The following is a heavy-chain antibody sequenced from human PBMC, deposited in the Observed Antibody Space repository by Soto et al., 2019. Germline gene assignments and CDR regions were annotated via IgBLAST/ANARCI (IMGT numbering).Heavy chain of an antibody. CDR2: MSYDGSKI. Sequence: GGSLRLSCDASGFAFDTFGMHWIRQGAGQGLEWVATMSYDGSKIYYRDSVRGRFSISRDVSKRTLYLQMNILRAEDTAVYYCANDLDPYYYYYHMDVWDRGTTFTISS. CDR3: ANDLDPYYYYYHMDV. V-gene: IGHV3-30*18. J-gene: IGHJ6*04. CDR1: GFAFDTFG.